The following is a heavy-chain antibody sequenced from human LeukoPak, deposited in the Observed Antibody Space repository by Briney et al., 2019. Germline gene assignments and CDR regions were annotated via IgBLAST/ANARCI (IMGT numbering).Heavy chain of an antibody. J-gene: IGHJ6*02. D-gene: IGHD6-6*01. CDR1: GGTFSSYA. V-gene: IGHV1-69*13. CDR2: IIPIFGTA. CDR3: ARLPLRSIAVGYYGMDV. Sequence: GASVKVSCKASGGTFSSYAISWVRQAPGQGLEWMGGIIPIFGTANYAQKFQGRVTITEDESTSTAYMELSSLRSEDTAVYYCARLPLRSIAVGYYGMDVWGQGTTVTVSS.